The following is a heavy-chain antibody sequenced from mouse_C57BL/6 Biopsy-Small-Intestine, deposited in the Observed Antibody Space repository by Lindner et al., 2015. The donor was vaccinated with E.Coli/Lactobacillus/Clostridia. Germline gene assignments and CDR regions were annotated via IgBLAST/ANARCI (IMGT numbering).Heavy chain of an antibody. V-gene: IGHV1-42*01. D-gene: IGHD2-10*01. J-gene: IGHJ2*01. Sequence: VQLQESGPELVKPGASVKISCKASGYSFTGYYMNWVKQSPEKSLEWIGEINPSTGGTTYKQKFKAKATLTVDKSSSTAYIQLKSLTSEDSAVYYCARSYYDNLDYWGQGTTLTVSS. CDR2: INPSTGGT. CDR3: ARSYYDNLDY. CDR1: GYSFTGYY.